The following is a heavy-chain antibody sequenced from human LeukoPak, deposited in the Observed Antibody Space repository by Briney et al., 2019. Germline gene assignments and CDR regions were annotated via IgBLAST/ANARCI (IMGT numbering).Heavy chain of an antibody. Sequence: GGSLRLSCAASGFTFSSYSMNWVRQAPGKGLEWVSSISSSSSYIYYADSVKGRFTISRDNAKNSLYLQMNSLRAEDTAVYYCARSIAAAGTVGIYYYYGMDVWGQGTTVTVSS. CDR3: ARSIAAAGTVGIYYYYGMDV. V-gene: IGHV3-21*01. J-gene: IGHJ6*02. CDR1: GFTFSSYS. D-gene: IGHD6-13*01. CDR2: ISSSSSYI.